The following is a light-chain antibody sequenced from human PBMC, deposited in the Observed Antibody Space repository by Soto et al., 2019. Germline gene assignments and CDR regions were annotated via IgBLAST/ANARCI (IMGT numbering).Light chain of an antibody. Sequence: DIQMTQSPSFLSASVGDKVTITCRATESVSKWLAWYQEKPGNPPRPLIYDASTLESGVPSRFSGSGSGTEFTLSISSLQADDFAIYYCQKYNSYSWTFGQGNKVEMK. CDR2: DAS. CDR1: ESVSKW. V-gene: IGKV1-5*01. CDR3: QKYNSYSWT. J-gene: IGKJ1*01.